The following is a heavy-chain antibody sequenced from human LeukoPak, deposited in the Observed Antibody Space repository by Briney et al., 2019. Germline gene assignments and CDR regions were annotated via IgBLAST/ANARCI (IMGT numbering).Heavy chain of an antibody. CDR3: AKDRSTMNPTHFDY. J-gene: IGHJ4*02. Sequence: GGSLRLSCAASGFTFSSFAMSWVRQAPGRGLEWVSAISGSGTYTYYADSVKGRFTISRDNSRNTLYLQMNSLRAEDTAVYYCAKDRSTMNPTHFDYWGQGTLVTVSS. CDR1: GFTFSSFA. V-gene: IGHV3-23*01. CDR2: ISGSGTYT. D-gene: IGHD3-22*01.